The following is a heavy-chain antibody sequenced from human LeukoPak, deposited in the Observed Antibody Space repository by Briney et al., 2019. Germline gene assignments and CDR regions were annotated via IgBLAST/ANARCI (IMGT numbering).Heavy chain of an antibody. CDR1: GFTFGSFA. D-gene: IGHD5-18*01. CDR2: IFGSGGSP. Sequence: GGSLRLSCEASGFTFGSFAMYWDRQAPGKGLEWIAGIFGSGGSPHYADSVKGRFTISRDNSKNTVYLQINSLRAEDTAVYYCGKTTAGYSSGQKPAWPVDYWGQGTLVTVSS. V-gene: IGHV3-23*01. CDR3: GKTTAGYSSGQKPAWPVDY. J-gene: IGHJ4*02.